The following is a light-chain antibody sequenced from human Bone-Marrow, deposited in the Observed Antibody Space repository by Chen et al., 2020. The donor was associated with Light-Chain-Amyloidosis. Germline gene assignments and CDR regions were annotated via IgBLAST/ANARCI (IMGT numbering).Light chain of an antibody. CDR1: SSNVGGLNL. CDR3: CSYAGDSTLL. CDR2: EVT. V-gene: IGLV2-23*02. Sequence: QSALTQPASVSGSPGQSITISCTGTSSNVGGLNLVSWYQQHPGKAPKLIFYEVTKRPSGVSNRFSALKSGNTASLTISGLQTEDEADYYCCSYAGDSTLLFGGGTKLTVL. J-gene: IGLJ2*01.